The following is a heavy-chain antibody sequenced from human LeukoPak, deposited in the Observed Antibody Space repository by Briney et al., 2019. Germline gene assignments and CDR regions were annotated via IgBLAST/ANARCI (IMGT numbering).Heavy chain of an antibody. J-gene: IGHJ4*02. Sequence: SETLSLTCAVYGGSFSGYYWSWIRQPPGKGLEWIGEINHRGSTNYNPSLKSRVTISVDTSQNQFSLKLISVTAADTAVCYCASARWDFWGQGVLVTVSS. V-gene: IGHV4-34*01. CDR2: INHRGST. CDR3: ASARWDF. D-gene: IGHD5-24*01. CDR1: GGSFSGYY.